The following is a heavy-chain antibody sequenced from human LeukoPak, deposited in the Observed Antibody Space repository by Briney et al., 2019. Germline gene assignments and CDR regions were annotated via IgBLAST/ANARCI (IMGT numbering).Heavy chain of an antibody. CDR2: INTGNGNT. CDR3: ARDRAMADY. J-gene: IGHJ4*02. CDR1: GYIFTSYP. Sequence: GASVKVSCTASGYIFTSYPIHWVRQAPGQWLEWMGWINTGNGNTKYSQRFEGRVTVTTDTSAAAAYMELSSLRSEDTAVYYCARDRAMADYWGQGTLVTVSS. D-gene: IGHD5-18*01. V-gene: IGHV1-3*04.